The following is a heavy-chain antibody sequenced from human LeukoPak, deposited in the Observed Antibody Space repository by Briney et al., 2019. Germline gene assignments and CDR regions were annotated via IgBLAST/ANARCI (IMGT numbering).Heavy chain of an antibody. J-gene: IGHJ4*02. D-gene: IGHD3-10*01. CDR3: AKDMALLWFGELSWFDY. CDR2: IKQDGSEK. Sequence: GGSLRLSCAASGFTFSSYWMSWVRQAPGKGLEWVANIKQDGSEKYYADSVKGRFTISRDNAKNSLYLQMNSLRAEDTALYYCAKDMALLWFGELSWFDYWGQGTLVTVSS. CDR1: GFTFSSYW. V-gene: IGHV3-7*03.